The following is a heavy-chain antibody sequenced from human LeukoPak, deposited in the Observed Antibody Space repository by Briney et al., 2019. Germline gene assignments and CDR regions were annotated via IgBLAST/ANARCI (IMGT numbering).Heavy chain of an antibody. J-gene: IGHJ4*02. CDR3: VISYYDATGYYGY. Sequence: GASVKVSCKASGYSFSKYGMSWVRQAPGQGLEWMGWVSTNNSNTNYAQKIQGRVAMTTDTSTSTGYMDLRTLRSEDTAVYYCVISYYDATGYYGYWGQGTLVSVSS. CDR2: VSTNNSNT. V-gene: IGHV1-18*01. CDR1: GYSFSKYG. D-gene: IGHD3-22*01.